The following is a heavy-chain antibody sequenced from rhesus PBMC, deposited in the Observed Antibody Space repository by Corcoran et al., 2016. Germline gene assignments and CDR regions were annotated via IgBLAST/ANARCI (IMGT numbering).Heavy chain of an antibody. D-gene: IGHD2-21*01. V-gene: IGHV4-73*01. Sequence: QVQLQQWGEGLVKPSETLSLTCAVYGGSISGYYYWSWIRQPQGKGLDWIGYIYGNSASTNYNPALKNRVTISKDTSKNQFSLKLSSVTAADTAVYYCARGRISGSRWGQGVLVTVSS. CDR3: ARGRISGSR. CDR1: GGSISGYYY. CDR2: IYGNSAST. J-gene: IGHJ4*01.